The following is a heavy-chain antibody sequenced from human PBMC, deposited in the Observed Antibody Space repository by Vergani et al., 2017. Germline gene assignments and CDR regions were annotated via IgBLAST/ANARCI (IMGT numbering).Heavy chain of an antibody. Sequence: QVQLVQSGSELKKPGASVKVSCKASGYTFTSYAMNWVRQAPGQGLEWMGWINTNTGNPTYAQGFTGRFVFSLDTSVSTAYLQISSLKAEDTAVYYCARPQDVLRFLEWSRWVYPFDYWGQGTLVTVSS. D-gene: IGHD3-3*01. CDR1: GYTFTSYA. CDR2: INTNTGNP. CDR3: ARPQDVLRFLEWSRWVYPFDY. J-gene: IGHJ4*02. V-gene: IGHV7-4-1*02.